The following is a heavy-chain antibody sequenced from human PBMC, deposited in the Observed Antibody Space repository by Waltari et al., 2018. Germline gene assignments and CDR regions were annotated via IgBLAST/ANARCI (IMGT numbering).Heavy chain of an antibody. Sequence: EVQLMESGGGLVKPGGSLRLSCAAPGFSFSPYNMNWVRQAPGKGLEWVSSVSSNGAYIHYADSVRGRFTISRDNAKTSLYLQMNGLRDEDTAVYYCARGGWGFYLDLWGQGALVTVSS. CDR1: GFSFSPYN. CDR3: ARGGWGFYLDL. J-gene: IGHJ5*02. CDR2: VSSNGAYI. V-gene: IGHV3-21*01. D-gene: IGHD7-27*01.